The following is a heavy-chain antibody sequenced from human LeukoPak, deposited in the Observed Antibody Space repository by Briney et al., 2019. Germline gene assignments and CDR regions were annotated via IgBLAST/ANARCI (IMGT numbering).Heavy chain of an antibody. CDR2: ISERGGST. CDR1: GISLSNYA. CDR3: AKRGVVIRGILVIGYHQEAFHYDF. J-gene: IGHJ4*02. V-gene: IGHV3-23*01. D-gene: IGHD3-10*01. Sequence: GGSLRLSCVVSGISLSNYAMTWVRQAPGKGLEWVSYISERGGSTTYADSVKGRFTISRDTSLNTLYLQMNNLRAEDTAVYFCAKRGVVIRGILVIGYHQEAFHYDFWGQGVLVTVSS.